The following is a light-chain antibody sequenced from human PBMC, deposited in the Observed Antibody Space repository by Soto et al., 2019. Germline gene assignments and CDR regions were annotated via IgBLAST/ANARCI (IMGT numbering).Light chain of an antibody. CDR2: AAS. CDR3: QQTYSRPIT. V-gene: IGKV1-17*01. CDR1: QDIRNT. J-gene: IGKJ5*01. Sequence: DIVAISFRASQDIRNTLAWYQQKPGEAPKLLIFAASNLQSGVPSRFSGSGSGRDFTLTITSPQPEDSATYYCQQTYSRPITFGQGTRLEIK.